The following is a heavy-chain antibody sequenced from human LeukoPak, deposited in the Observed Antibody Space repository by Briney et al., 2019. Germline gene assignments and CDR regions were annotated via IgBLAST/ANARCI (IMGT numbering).Heavy chain of an antibody. D-gene: IGHD3-10*01. Sequence: SETLSLTCTVSGGSISSYYWSWIRQPPGKGLEWIGYIYYSGSTNYNPSLKSRVTISVDTSKNQFSLKLSSVTAADTAVYYCARTMVRGAPRYYFDYWVQGTLVTVSS. CDR2: IYYSGST. CDR1: GGSISSYY. J-gene: IGHJ4*02. CDR3: ARTMVRGAPRYYFDY. V-gene: IGHV4-59*08.